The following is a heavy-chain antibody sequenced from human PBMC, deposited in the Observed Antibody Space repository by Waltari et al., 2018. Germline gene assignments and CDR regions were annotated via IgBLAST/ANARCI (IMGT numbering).Heavy chain of an antibody. D-gene: IGHD7-27*01. V-gene: IGHV1-2*02. J-gene: IGHJ4*02. Sequence: QVQLVQSGADVKKPGASVYVSCQASGYTFTAYYIHWVRQAPGQGLEWMGWISPYSNGVYYAQKFQGRVILTRDTSSSTAYMEITRLTSGDTAVYYCARYPGGHDGDPFDYWGQGTLVTVSS. CDR3: ARYPGGHDGDPFDY. CDR1: GYTFTAYY. CDR2: ISPYSNGV.